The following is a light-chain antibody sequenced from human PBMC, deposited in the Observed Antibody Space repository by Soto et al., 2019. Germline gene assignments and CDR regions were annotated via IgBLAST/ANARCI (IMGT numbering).Light chain of an antibody. Sequence: DIQMTQSPSSLSASVGDSVTITCRTSQSISTYLNWYQQKPGKAPELLIYAASSLQSGVPSRFSGSGSGTDFTLTISSLQPEDFATYYCQQSYNTPLTFGPGTKVDI. CDR1: QSISTY. CDR3: QQSYNTPLT. CDR2: AAS. J-gene: IGKJ3*01. V-gene: IGKV1-39*01.